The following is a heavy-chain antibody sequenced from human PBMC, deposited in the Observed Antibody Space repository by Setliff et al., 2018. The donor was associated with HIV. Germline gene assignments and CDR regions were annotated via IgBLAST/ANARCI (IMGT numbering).Heavy chain of an antibody. CDR1: GFTFSSYS. D-gene: IGHD6-19*01. CDR3: ARVPYRSAWFSGGHDAFDI. CDR2: ISSTGYTI. V-gene: IGHV3-48*04. J-gene: IGHJ3*02. Sequence: LRLSCAASGFTFSSYSMNWVRQAPGKGPEWVSCISSTGYTIYYADSVKGRFTISRDNAKNSLYLQMNSLRADDTAVYFCARVPYRSAWFSGGHDAFDIWGQGTMVTVSS.